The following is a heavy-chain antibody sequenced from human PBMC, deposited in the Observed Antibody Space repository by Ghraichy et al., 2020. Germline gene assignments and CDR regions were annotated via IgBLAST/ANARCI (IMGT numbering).Heavy chain of an antibody. Sequence: TLSLTCTVSGGSISSGDYYWSWIRQPPGKGLEWIGYIYYSGSTYYNPSLKSRVTISVDTSKNQFSLKLSSVTAADTAVYYCARADRLLWFGEKFDYWGQGTLVTVSS. D-gene: IGHD3-10*01. CDR1: GGSISSGDYY. CDR3: ARADRLLWFGEKFDY. J-gene: IGHJ4*02. V-gene: IGHV4-30-4*08. CDR2: IYYSGST.